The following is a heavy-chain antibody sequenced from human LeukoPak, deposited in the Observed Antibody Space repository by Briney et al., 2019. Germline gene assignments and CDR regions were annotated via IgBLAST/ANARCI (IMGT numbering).Heavy chain of an antibody. Sequence: SETLSLTCTVSDGSITNYDWSWVRQPPGKGLEWIGSIYYSGSTYYNPSLKSRVTISVDTSKNQFSLKLSSVTAADTAVYYCARLEGSSSSSTWDYWGQGTLVTVSS. J-gene: IGHJ4*02. CDR1: DGSITNYD. CDR3: ARLEGSSSSSTWDY. V-gene: IGHV4-59*12. D-gene: IGHD6-13*01. CDR2: IYYSGST.